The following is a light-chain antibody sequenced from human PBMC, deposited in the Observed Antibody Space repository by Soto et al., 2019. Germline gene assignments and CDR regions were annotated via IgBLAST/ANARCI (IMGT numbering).Light chain of an antibody. Sequence: EIVMTQSPANLSVSPGERATLSCRASQSVSSNLAWYQQKPGQGPRLLIYGASTRATSITARFSGSGSGTEFTPTINSLQSDDVAVYYCQQYNKWSPYTFGQGTKLDIK. CDR3: QQYNKWSPYT. CDR2: GAS. CDR1: QSVSSN. V-gene: IGKV3-15*01. J-gene: IGKJ2*01.